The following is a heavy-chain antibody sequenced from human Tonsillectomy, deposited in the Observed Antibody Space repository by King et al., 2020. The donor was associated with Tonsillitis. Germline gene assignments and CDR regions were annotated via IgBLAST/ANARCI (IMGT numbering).Heavy chain of an antibody. CDR1: DYTFSGSG. J-gene: IGHJ3*02. Sequence: VQLVQSGAEVKKPGASVKVSCKPSDYTFSGSGITWVRQAPGQGLEWMGWISPYNGNRDYAQKLQGRVTMTTDTSTITAYMELRSLRSDDTAVYYCARFSASYDAFDIWGQGTMVTVSS. CDR3: ARFSASYDAFDI. CDR2: ISPYNGNR. V-gene: IGHV1-18*04. D-gene: IGHD1-26*01.